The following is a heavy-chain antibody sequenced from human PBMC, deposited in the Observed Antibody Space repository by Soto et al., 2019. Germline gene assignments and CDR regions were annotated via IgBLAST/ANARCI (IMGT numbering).Heavy chain of an antibody. CDR1: GGSISSGDYY. D-gene: IGHD6-13*01. CDR3: ATVGAAGGFYYYYGMDV. J-gene: IGHJ6*02. CDR2: IYYSGST. V-gene: IGHV4-30-4*01. Sequence: QVQLQESGPGLVKPSQTLSLTCTVSGGSISSGDYYWSWIRQPPGKGLEWIGYIYYSGSTYYNPSLKSRVTISVDTSKNQFSLKLSSVTAADTDVYYCATVGAAGGFYYYYGMDVWGQGTTVTVSS.